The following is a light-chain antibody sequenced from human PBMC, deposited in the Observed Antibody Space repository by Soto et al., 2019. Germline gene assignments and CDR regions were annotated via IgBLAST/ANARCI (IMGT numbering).Light chain of an antibody. V-gene: IGLV1-40*01. CDR3: QSYDSSQRV. Sequence: QPVLTQPPSVSGAPGQRVTISCTGSSSNIGAGYDVHWYQQLPGTAPKLLIYGNSNRPSGVPDRFSGSKSGTSASLAITGLQAEDEADYYCQSYDSSQRVFGGGTKVTVL. CDR1: SSNIGAGYD. J-gene: IGLJ2*01. CDR2: GNS.